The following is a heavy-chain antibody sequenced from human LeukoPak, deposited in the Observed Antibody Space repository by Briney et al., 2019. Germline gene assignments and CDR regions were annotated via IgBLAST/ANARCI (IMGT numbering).Heavy chain of an antibody. CDR3: TREQDREAAATVVGDY. V-gene: IGHV3-21*01. Sequence: GGSLRLSCAASGFTFSSYSMNWVRQAPGKGLEWVSSISSSSSYIYYADSVKGRFTISRDNAKNSLYLQMNSLRAEDTAVYYCTREQDREAAATVVGDYWGQGTLVTVSS. CDR1: GFTFSSYS. J-gene: IGHJ4*02. CDR2: ISSSSSYI. D-gene: IGHD4-23*01.